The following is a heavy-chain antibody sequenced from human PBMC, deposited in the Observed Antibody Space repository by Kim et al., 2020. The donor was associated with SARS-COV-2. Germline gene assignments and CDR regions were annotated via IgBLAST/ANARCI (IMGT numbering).Heavy chain of an antibody. CDR1: GYTFTSYY. Sequence: ASVKVSCKASGYTFTSYYMHWVRQAPGQGLEWMGIINPSGGSTSYAQKFQGRVTMTRDTSTSTVYMELSSLRSEDTAVYYCARVVGGPVLLLFGELYYYGMDVWGQGTTVTVSS. CDR3: ARVVGGPVLLLFGELYYYGMDV. CDR2: INPSGGST. D-gene: IGHD3-10*01. V-gene: IGHV1-46*01. J-gene: IGHJ6*02.